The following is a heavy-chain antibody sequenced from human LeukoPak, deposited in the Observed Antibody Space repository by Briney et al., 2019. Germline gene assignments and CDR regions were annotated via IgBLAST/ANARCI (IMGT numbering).Heavy chain of an antibody. CDR1: GGSISSYY. Sequence: PSETLSLTCTVSGGSISSYYWSWIRQPAGGGLEWIGYIYTSGSTFYNPSLKSRVTMSVDTSKNQFSLKLRSMTAADTAVYYCARGGVVVAATFDYWGQGTLVTVSS. D-gene: IGHD2-15*01. CDR2: IYTSGST. CDR3: ARGGVVVAATFDY. J-gene: IGHJ4*02. V-gene: IGHV4-4*07.